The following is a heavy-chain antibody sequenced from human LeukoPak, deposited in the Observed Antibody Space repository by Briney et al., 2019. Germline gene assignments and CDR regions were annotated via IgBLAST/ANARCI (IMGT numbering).Heavy chain of an antibody. CDR1: GFTFRRHA. CDR3: AKDFRIGYSTHFDY. D-gene: IGHD2-21*01. Sequence: GGSLRLSCVGSGFTFRRHAMSWVRQAPEKGLEFVSGSYENGGTTYYADSVKGRFSISRDNSKNTLYLQMDSLRGEGTAVYYCAKDFRIGYSTHFDYWGQGALVTVSS. V-gene: IGHV3-23*01. J-gene: IGHJ4*02. CDR2: SYENGGTT.